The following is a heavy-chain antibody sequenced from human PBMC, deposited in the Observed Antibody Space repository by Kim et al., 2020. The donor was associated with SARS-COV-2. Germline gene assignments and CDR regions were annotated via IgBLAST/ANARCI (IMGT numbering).Heavy chain of an antibody. CDR3: ARGLSSSSADFDY. Sequence: YEQKFQGRVTINADKSTSTAYMELSSLRSEDTAVYYCARGLSSSSADFDYWGQGTLVTVSS. V-gene: IGHV1-69*04. J-gene: IGHJ4*02. D-gene: IGHD6-6*01.